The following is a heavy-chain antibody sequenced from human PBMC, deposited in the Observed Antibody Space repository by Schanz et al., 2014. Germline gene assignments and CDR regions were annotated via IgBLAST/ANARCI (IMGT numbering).Heavy chain of an antibody. Sequence: EVQLLESGGGLVQPGGSLRLSCVASGFTFSSYAMSWVRQAPGKGLEWVANINQDGSEKYYVDSVKGRFTISRDNAKNSLYLQMNSLRAGDTAVYYCAKDGRLPYYGTGSDFDYWGQGTLVAVSS. J-gene: IGHJ4*02. CDR3: AKDGRLPYYGTGSDFDY. D-gene: IGHD3-22*01. CDR2: INQDGSEK. V-gene: IGHV3-7*03. CDR1: GFTFSSYA.